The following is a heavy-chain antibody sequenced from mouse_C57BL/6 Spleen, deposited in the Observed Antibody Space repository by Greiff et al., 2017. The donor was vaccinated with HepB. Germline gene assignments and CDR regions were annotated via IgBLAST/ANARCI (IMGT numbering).Heavy chain of an antibody. V-gene: IGHV1-82*01. Sequence: VQRVESGPELVKPGASVKISCKASGYAFSSSWMNWVKQRPGKGLEWIGRIYPGDGDTNYNGKFKGKATLTADKSSSTAYMQLSSLTSEDSAVYFCAREQLGFFDYWGQGTTLTVSS. CDR3: AREQLGFFDY. D-gene: IGHD4-1*02. CDR2: IYPGDGDT. CDR1: GYAFSSSW. J-gene: IGHJ2*01.